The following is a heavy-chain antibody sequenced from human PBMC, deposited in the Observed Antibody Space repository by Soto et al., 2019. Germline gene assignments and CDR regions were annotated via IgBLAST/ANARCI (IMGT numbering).Heavy chain of an antibody. CDR2: INQDGSTK. CDR1: GFSLSSHW. V-gene: IGHV3-7*01. CDR3: ARAIAAHDSY. J-gene: IGHJ4*02. Sequence: EVQLGESGGGLVQPGGSLRLSCVGAGFSLSSHWMRWFLQAPGKGLEWVANINQDGSTKYYVDSVKGRFTISRDNAKNSLFLQMNSLSAEDTAVYRCARAIAAHDSYWGQGTLVTVSS. D-gene: IGHD6-13*01.